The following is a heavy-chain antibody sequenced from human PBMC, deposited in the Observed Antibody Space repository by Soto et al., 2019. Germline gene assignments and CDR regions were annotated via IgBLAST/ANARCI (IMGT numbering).Heavy chain of an antibody. Sequence: EVQVVESGGGLVQPGGSLRLSCAASGFTFSSYWMTWVRQAPGKGLEWVANMKQDGSETYYVDSVKGRFTISRDNAKNSLYLQRNSLRAEGTAVYFCARGRGMYVWGQGTTVTVSS. CDR1: GFTFSSYW. V-gene: IGHV3-7*01. J-gene: IGHJ6*02. CDR3: ARGRGMYV. CDR2: MKQDGSET.